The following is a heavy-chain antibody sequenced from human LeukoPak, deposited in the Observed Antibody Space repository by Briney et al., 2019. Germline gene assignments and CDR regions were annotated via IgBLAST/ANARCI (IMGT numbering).Heavy chain of an antibody. V-gene: IGHV1-2*02. CDR2: NNPNSGGT. CDR3: ARESADYYDSSGYYYLVYYFDY. D-gene: IGHD3-22*01. CDR1: GYTFTGYY. Sequence: ASVKVSCKASGYTFTGYYMHWVRQAPGQGLEWMGWNNPNSGGTNYAQKFQGRVTMTRDTSISTAYMELSRLRSDDTAVYYCARESADYYDSSGYYYLVYYFDYWGQGTLVTVSS. J-gene: IGHJ4*02.